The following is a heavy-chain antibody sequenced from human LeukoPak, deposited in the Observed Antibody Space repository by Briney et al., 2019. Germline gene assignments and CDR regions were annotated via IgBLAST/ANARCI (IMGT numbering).Heavy chain of an antibody. CDR1: GFTVSSNY. CDR2: VYIGGST. J-gene: IGHJ4*02. Sequence: PGGSLRLSCAASGFTVSSNYMSWVRQAPGKGLEWVSIVYIGGSTYYADSVNGRFTISRDSSKNTLYLQMHSLRAEDTAVYYCARGKAAPGIFDYWGQGTLVTVSS. D-gene: IGHD6-13*01. CDR3: ARGKAAPGIFDY. V-gene: IGHV3-66*01.